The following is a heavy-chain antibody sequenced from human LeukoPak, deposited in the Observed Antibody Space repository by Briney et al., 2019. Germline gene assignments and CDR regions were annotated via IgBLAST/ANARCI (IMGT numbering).Heavy chain of an antibody. Sequence: GGSLRLSCAASGFTFSSYEMNWVRQAPGKGLEWVSYISISGSTIYYADSVKGRFTISRDNAKNSLYLQMNSLRAEDTAVYYCARGAFNAGSYRYYYYMDVWGKGTTVTISS. J-gene: IGHJ6*03. CDR1: GFTFSSYE. CDR3: ARGAFNAGSYRYYYYMDV. D-gene: IGHD3-16*02. CDR2: ISISGSTI. V-gene: IGHV3-48*03.